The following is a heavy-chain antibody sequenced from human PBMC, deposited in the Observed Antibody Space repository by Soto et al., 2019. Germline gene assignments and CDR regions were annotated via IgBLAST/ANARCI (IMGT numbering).Heavy chain of an antibody. CDR2: IYSGGST. J-gene: IGHJ5*02. D-gene: IGHD3-22*01. CDR1: GFTVSSNY. CDR3: ARVLSDYYDSSGYLSVFDWFDP. V-gene: IGHV3-66*01. Sequence: VGSLRLSCAASGFTVSSNYMSWVRQAPGKGLEWVSVIYSGGSTYYADSVKGRFTISRDNSKNTLYLQMNSLRAEDTAVYYCARVLSDYYDSSGYLSVFDWFDPWGQGTLVTVSS.